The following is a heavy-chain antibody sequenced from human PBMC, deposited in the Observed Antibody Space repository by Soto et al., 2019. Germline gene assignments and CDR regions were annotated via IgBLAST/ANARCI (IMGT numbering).Heavy chain of an antibody. D-gene: IGHD3-10*01. CDR2: IYYSGST. CDR1: GGSISSYY. J-gene: IGHJ5*02. V-gene: IGHV4-59*01. CDR3: ARDLDGSGSYP. Sequence: SETLSLTCTVSGGSISSYYWSWIRQPPGKGLEWIGYIYYSGSTNYNPSLKSRVTISVDTSKNQFSLKLSSVTAADTAVYYCARDLDGSGSYPWGQGTLVTVSS.